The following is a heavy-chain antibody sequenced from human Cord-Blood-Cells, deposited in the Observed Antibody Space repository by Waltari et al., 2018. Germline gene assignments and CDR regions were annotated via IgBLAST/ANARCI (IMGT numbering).Heavy chain of an antibody. D-gene: IGHD1-7*01. J-gene: IGHJ3*02. V-gene: IGHV1-8*03. CDR2: INPNSGNT. CDR1: GYTFTSYD. Sequence: QVQLVQSGAAVKKPGASVKVSCKASGYTFTSYDINWVRQATGHGLEWMGWINPNSGNTGYAQKFQGRVTITRNTSISTAYMELSSLRSEDTAVYYCARENWNYNAFDIWGQGTMVTVSS. CDR3: ARENWNYNAFDI.